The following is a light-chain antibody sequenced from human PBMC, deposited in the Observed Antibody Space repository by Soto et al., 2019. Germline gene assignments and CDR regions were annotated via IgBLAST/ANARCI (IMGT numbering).Light chain of an antibody. CDR3: AAWDDSLNGYV. V-gene: IGLV1-44*01. CDR1: SSNIGSNT. Sequence: QSALTQPPSASGTPGQRVTISCSGSSSNIGSNTVNWYQQLPVTAPKLLIYSNNQRPSGVPDRFSGSKSGTSASLAISGLQSEDEADYYCAAWDDSLNGYVFGTGTKLTVL. J-gene: IGLJ1*01. CDR2: SNN.